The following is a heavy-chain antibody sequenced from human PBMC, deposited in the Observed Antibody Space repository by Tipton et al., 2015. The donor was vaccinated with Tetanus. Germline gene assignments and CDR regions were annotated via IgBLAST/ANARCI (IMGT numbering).Heavy chain of an antibody. Sequence: SLRLSCTASGFIFSSYSMNWFRQAPGKGLEWVSTMSSSGSYLYYADSVKGRFTVSRDNAKNSLYLQMISLRAEDTAVYSCARGMAEASNCGGDCYSDYWGQGTQITVSS. CDR2: MSSSGSYL. CDR3: ARGMAEASNCGGDCYSDY. D-gene: IGHD2-21*02. CDR1: GFIFSSYS. J-gene: IGHJ4*02. V-gene: IGHV3-21*01.